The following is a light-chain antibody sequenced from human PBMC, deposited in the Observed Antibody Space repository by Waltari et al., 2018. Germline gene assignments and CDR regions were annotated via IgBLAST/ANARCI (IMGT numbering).Light chain of an antibody. CDR1: HSDVGAYDY. V-gene: IGLV2-14*01. CDR3: SSYTTNRHYV. CDR2: DVS. J-gene: IGLJ1*01. Sequence: QSDLTQPASVSGSPGQSITISCTVTHSDVGAYDYVSWYQQYPGKAPNLVIFDVSSPPSAASGRFSGSTSANTASLIISHLQAEDEADYYCSSYTTNRHYVFEAGTKVTVL.